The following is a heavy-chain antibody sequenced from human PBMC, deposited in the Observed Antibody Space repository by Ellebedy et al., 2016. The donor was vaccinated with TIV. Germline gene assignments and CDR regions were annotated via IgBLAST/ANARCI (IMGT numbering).Heavy chain of an antibody. CDR3: ARRRGDDAFDI. Sequence: SETLSLXXAVYGGSFSGYYWSWIRQPPGKGLEWIGEINHSGSTNYNPSLKSRVTISVDTSKNQFSLKLSSVTAADTAVYYCARRRGDDAFDIWGQGTMVTVSS. J-gene: IGHJ3*02. V-gene: IGHV4-34*01. CDR2: INHSGST. CDR1: GGSFSGYY.